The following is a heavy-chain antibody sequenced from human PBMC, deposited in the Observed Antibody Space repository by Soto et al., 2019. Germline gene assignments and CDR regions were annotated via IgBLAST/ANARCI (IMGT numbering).Heavy chain of an antibody. D-gene: IGHD2-8*01. CDR2: ISGNSGKT. CDR1: GFTFSSYA. Sequence: GGSLRLSCTASGFTFSSYAMSWVRQAPGKELEWVSTISGNSGKTNYAESVKGRFSISRDNSKNTVHLQLDSLRAEDTAVYFCAKLGFVLMELYYFHQWGHGTLVTVSS. J-gene: IGHJ4*01. V-gene: IGHV3-23*01. CDR3: AKLGFVLMELYYFHQ.